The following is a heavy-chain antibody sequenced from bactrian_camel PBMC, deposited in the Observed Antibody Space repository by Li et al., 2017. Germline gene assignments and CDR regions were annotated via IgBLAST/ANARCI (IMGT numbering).Heavy chain of an antibody. J-gene: IGHJ4*01. Sequence: QVQLVESGGGSALAGGSHRLSCAASGYTFNTYSWFRQAPGQEREGVAAIDTGDGSTYYINSVEGRFTISHDNAKNTLYLQMNSLKPEDTAMYYCALGRWNLRPLDDREYNVWGQGTQVTVS. V-gene: IGHV3S1*01. D-gene: IGHD1*01. CDR1: GYTFNTY. CDR2: IDTGDGST. CDR3: ALGRWNLRPLDDREYNV.